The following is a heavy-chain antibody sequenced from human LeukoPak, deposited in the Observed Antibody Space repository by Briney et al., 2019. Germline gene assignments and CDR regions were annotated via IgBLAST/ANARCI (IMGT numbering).Heavy chain of an antibody. CDR2: INHSGST. V-gene: IGHV4-34*01. Sequence: KGLEWIGEINHSGSTNYNPSLKSRVTISVDTSKNQFSLKLSSVTAADTAVYYCARTRLFDYWGQGTLVTVSS. J-gene: IGHJ4*02. CDR3: ARTRLFDY.